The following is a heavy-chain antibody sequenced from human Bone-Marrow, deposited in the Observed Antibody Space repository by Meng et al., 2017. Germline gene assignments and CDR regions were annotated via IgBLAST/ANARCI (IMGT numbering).Heavy chain of an antibody. D-gene: IGHD4-23*01. J-gene: IGHJ4*02. Sequence: QGQVVESRGGVVQPGRSLRLSCAASGFTFSSYAMHWVRQAPGKGLEWVAVISYDGSNKYYADSVKGRFTISRDNSKNTLYLQMNSLRAEDTAVYYCARGGNEFDYWGQGTLVTVSS. CDR1: GFTFSSYA. CDR3: ARGGNEFDY. CDR2: ISYDGSNK. V-gene: IGHV3-30*01.